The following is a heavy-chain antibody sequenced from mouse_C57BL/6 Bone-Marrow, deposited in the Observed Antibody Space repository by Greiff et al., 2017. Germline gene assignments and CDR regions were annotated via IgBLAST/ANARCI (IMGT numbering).Heavy chain of an antibody. V-gene: IGHV1-52*01. CDR2: IDPSDSET. Sequence: QVQLQQSGAELVRPGSSVKLSCKASGYTFTSYWMHWVKQRPIQGLEWIGNIDPSDSETHYNQKFKDKATLTVDKSSSTAYMQLSSLTSEDSAVYYCARARGYDYRFAYWGQGTLVTVSA. D-gene: IGHD2-4*01. CDR3: ARARGYDYRFAY. J-gene: IGHJ3*01. CDR1: GYTFTSYW.